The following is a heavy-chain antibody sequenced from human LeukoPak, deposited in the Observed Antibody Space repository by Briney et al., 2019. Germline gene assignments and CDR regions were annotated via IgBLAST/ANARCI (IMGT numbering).Heavy chain of an antibody. CDR1: GFTFSSYS. V-gene: IGHV3-48*04. CDR3: ARAPTWIQLWLPY. CDR2: ISSSSSTI. D-gene: IGHD5-18*01. Sequence: GGSLRLSCAASGFTFSSYSMNWVRQAPGKGLEWVSYISSSSSTIYYADSVKGRFTISRDNAKNSLYLQMNSLRAEDTAVYYCARAPTWIQLWLPYWGQGPWSPSPQ. J-gene: IGHJ4*02.